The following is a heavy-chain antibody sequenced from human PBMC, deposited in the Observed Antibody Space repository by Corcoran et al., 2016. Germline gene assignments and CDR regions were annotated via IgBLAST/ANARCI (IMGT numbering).Heavy chain of an antibody. V-gene: IGHV3-53*01. Sequence: EVQLVESGGGLIQPGGSLRLSCAASGFTVSSNYMSWVRQAPGKGLEWVSVIYSGGSTYYADSVKGRFTISRDNSKNTLYLQMNSLRAEDTAVYDCARDGFIPKGGMDVWGQGTTVTVSS. CDR3: ARDGFIPKGGMDV. J-gene: IGHJ6*02. CDR2: IYSGGST. CDR1: GFTVSSNY. D-gene: IGHD3-16*01.